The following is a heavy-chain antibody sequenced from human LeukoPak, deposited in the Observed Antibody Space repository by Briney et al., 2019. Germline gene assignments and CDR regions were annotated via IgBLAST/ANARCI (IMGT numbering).Heavy chain of an antibody. CDR1: GFTFSNAW. D-gene: IGHD3-22*01. CDR2: IRSNSDGGTI. CDR3: ATDFYDST. Sequence: GGSLRLSCATSGFTFSNAWMNWVRQAPGKGLEWVGRIRSNSDGGTIDYAAPVKGRFTLSRDDSETTLYLQMNSLQTEDTAVYYCATDFYDSTWGQGTLVTVSS. J-gene: IGHJ5*02. V-gene: IGHV3-15*07.